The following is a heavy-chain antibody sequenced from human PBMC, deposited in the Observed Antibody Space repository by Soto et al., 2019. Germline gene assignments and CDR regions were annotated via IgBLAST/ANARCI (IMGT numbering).Heavy chain of an antibody. CDR3: AKVDRPILDY. CDR2: ITGSGVST. J-gene: IGHJ4*02. V-gene: IGHV3-23*01. D-gene: IGHD5-18*01. Sequence: PGGSLRLSCAASGFTFSSYAMSWVRQAPGKGLEWVSTITGSGVSTYSADSVKGRFTISRDNSKNTLYLQMNSLRADDTAVYYCAKVDRPILDYWGQGTLVTVSS. CDR1: GFTFSSYA.